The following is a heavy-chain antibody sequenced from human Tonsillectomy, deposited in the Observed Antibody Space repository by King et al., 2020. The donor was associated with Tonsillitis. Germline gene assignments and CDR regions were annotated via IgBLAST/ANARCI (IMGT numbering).Heavy chain of an antibody. CDR2: IYYSGSTNY. Sequence: QLQESGPGLVKTSETLSLTCTVSGGSISSYYWSWIRTPPGKGLEWIGYIYYSGSTNYNYNPSLKSRVTISVDTSKNQFSLKLTSMTAADTAVYYCARERIEAAEFQRYFDYWGQGTPVTVSS. J-gene: IGHJ4*02. V-gene: IGHV4-59*01. CDR1: GGSISSYY. D-gene: IGHD6-13*01. CDR3: ARERIEAAEFQRYFDY.